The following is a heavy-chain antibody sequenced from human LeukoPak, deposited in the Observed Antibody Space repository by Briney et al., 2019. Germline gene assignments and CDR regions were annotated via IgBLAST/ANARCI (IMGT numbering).Heavy chain of an antibody. Sequence: SETLSLTCTVSGGSISSSSYYWGWIRQPPGKGLEWIGSIYYSGSTYYNPSLKSRVTISVDTSKNQFSLKLSSVTAADTAVYYCAREPYYYDSSGYTGFDYWGQGTLVTVSS. J-gene: IGHJ4*02. CDR3: AREPYYYDSSGYTGFDY. D-gene: IGHD3-22*01. V-gene: IGHV4-39*07. CDR1: GGSISSSSYY. CDR2: IYYSGST.